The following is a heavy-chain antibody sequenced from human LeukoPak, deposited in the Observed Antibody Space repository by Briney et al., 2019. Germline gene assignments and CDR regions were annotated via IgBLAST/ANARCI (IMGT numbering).Heavy chain of an antibody. CDR1: GGTFSSYA. J-gene: IGHJ4*02. CDR3: ARGVDASGSLVSDY. D-gene: IGHD3-10*01. Sequence: ASVKVSCKASGGTFSSYAISWVRQAPGQGLEWMGWMNPNSGNTGYAQKFQGRVTMTRNTSISTAYMELSSLRSEDTAVYYCARGVDASGSLVSDYWRQGTLVTVSP. V-gene: IGHV1-8*02. CDR2: MNPNSGNT.